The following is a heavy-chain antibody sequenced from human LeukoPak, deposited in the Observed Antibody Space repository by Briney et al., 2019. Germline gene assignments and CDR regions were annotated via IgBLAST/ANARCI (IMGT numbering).Heavy chain of an antibody. V-gene: IGHV4-31*03. J-gene: IGHJ4*02. Sequence: PSETLSLICTVSGASVISGGYYWSWLRQRPGKGLEWIGYISYSGSSYYNPSLKSRLTISLDTSKNQFSLKLTSMTAADTAVYFCAINQLCLGFDSWGQGTLVTVSS. CDR2: ISYSGSS. CDR1: GASVISGGYY. D-gene: IGHD2-2*01. CDR3: AINQLCLGFDS.